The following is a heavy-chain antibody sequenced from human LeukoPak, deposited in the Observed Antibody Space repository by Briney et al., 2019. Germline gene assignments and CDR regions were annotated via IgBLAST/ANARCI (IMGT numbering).Heavy chain of an antibody. J-gene: IGHJ4*02. CDR3: ARGGRYAPSYYFDY. D-gene: IGHD1-1*01. V-gene: IGHV4-34*01. CDR1: GGSFSGCY. Sequence: SETLSLTCAVYGGSFSGCYWSWIRQPPGKGLEWIGEINHSGSTNYNPSLKSRVTISVDTSKNQFSLKLSSVTAADTAVYYCARGGRYAPSYYFDYWGQGTLVTVSS. CDR2: INHSGST.